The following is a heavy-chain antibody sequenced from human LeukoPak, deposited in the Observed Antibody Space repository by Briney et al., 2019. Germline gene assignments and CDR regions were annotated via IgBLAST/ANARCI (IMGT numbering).Heavy chain of an antibody. CDR2: IYTGGST. J-gene: IGHJ6*03. V-gene: IGHV4-61*02. CDR1: GGSISSGNYY. Sequence: SETLSLTCTVSGGSISSGNYYWSWIRQPAGKELEWIGRIYTGGSTNYNPSLKSRVAISVDTSKNQFSLKLSSVTAADTAVYYCAGLSWNGDYYYYIDVWGKGTTVTVSS. D-gene: IGHD1-1*01. CDR3: AGLSWNGDYYYYIDV.